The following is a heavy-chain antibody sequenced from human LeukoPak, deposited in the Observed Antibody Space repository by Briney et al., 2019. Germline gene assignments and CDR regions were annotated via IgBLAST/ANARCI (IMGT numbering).Heavy chain of an antibody. CDR1: GFTFSSYA. CDR3: AKGRPGHFEN. CDR2: IGSGGST. J-gene: IGHJ4*02. V-gene: IGHV3-23*01. Sequence: GGSLRLSCAASGFTFSSYAMSWVRQAPGKGLEWVSAIGSGGSTYYSDSVKRRFTISRDNSKYTLYLQMSSLRDEDTAVYYCAKGRPGHFENWGQGALVTVSS.